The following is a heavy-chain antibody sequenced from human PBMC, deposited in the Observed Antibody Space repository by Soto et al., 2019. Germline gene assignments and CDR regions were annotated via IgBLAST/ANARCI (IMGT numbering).Heavy chain of an antibody. J-gene: IGHJ4*02. CDR1: GLTFGSRA. CDR2: ITDTGGDA. V-gene: IGHV3-23*01. Sequence: PRGSLRLSCVASGLTFGSRAMSWVRQAPGEGLQWVSTITDTGGDAKYADSVRGRFVISRDNSKKILYLQMTSLTAEDSAMYFCARGSTDSYPGSRIFDFWGRGTLVTVSS. CDR3: ARGSTDSYPGSRIFDF. D-gene: IGHD3-10*01.